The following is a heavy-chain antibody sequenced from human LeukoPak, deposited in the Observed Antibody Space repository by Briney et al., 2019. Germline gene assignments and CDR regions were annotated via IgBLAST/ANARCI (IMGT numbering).Heavy chain of an antibody. CDR3: AKSVSSGDYDSTGYSFDY. Sequence: GGSLRLSCAASGFTFSRYAIHWVRQAPGKGLEYVSAISANGGSTYYADSVRGKFTISRDNSKNTVYLQVGSLRPEDMAVYYCAKSVSSGDYDSTGYSFDYWGQGTLVTVSS. CDR1: GFTFSRYA. V-gene: IGHV3-64*02. D-gene: IGHD3-22*01. J-gene: IGHJ4*02. CDR2: ISANGGST.